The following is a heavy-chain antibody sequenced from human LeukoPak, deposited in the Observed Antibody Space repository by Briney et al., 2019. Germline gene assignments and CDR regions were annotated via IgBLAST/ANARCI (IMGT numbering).Heavy chain of an antibody. J-gene: IGHJ4*02. V-gene: IGHV3-23*01. CDR1: GFTFSSYA. D-gene: IGHD4-17*01. CDR2: ISGSGGST. Sequence: PGGSLRLSCAASGFTFSSYAMSWVRQAPGNGLEWVSGISGSGGSTYYADSVKGRFTISRDNSKNTLYLQMNSLRAEDTAVYYCAKNSRTTVTTGGAYWGQGTLVTVSS. CDR3: AKNSRTTVTTGGAY.